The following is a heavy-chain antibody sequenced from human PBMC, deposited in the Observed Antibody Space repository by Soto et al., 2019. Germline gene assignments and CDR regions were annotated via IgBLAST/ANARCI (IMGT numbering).Heavy chain of an antibody. CDR2: ISYDGSNK. D-gene: IGHD2-2*01. J-gene: IGHJ3*02. Sequence: QVQLVESGGGVFQPGRSLRLSCAASGFTFSSYGMHWVRQAPGKGLEWVAVISYDGSNKYYADSVKGRFTISRDNSKNTLYLQMNSLRAEDTAVYYCANLGRMVVVPAARSHAFDIWGQGTMVTVSS. CDR3: ANLGRMVVVPAARSHAFDI. V-gene: IGHV3-30*18. CDR1: GFTFSSYG.